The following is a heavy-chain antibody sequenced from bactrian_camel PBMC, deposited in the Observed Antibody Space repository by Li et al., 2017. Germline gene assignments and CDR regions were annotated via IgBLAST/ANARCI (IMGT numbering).Heavy chain of an antibody. CDR1: GNTDDATC. CDR3: AVVANKDPKTAITVLNVMRERIANHGY. D-gene: IGHD3*01. Sequence: GSVPVGGSLRLSCEASGNTDDATCMGWFRQDPGKEREPVATIYLHGPMTWYADSVKGRFTISQDIAKKTLYLQMNDLKPDDTAIYYCAVVANKDPKTAITVLNVMRERIANHGYWGQGTQVTVS. CDR2: IYLHGPMT. V-gene: IGHV3S54*01. J-gene: IGHJ4*01.